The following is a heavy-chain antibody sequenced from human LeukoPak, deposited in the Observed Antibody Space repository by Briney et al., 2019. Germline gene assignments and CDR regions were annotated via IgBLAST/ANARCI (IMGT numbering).Heavy chain of an antibody. V-gene: IGHV4-59*08. Sequence: PSETLSLTCTVSGGSISSYYWNWIRQPPGKGLEWIGYIYYSGSTNYNPSLKSRVTISVDTSKNQFSLKLSSVTAADTAVYYCARQGGYTYGPGVYWGQGTLVTVSS. CDR1: GGSISSYY. CDR2: IYYSGST. CDR3: ARQGGYTYGPGVY. D-gene: IGHD5-18*01. J-gene: IGHJ4*02.